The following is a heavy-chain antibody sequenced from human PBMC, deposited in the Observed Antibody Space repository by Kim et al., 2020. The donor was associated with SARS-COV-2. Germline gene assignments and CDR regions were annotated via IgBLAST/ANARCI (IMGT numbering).Heavy chain of an antibody. J-gene: IGHJ4*02. D-gene: IGHD6-19*01. Sequence: SVKVSCKTSGDRFSSHTLSWVRQAPGQGLEWMGRIIPTPGITNYAQRFQDRIIITADISSSTGYLEVPILRSEDTAVFYCAGEVSGSIHYWGQGTLVTVSS. V-gene: IGHV1-69*04. CDR1: GDRFSSHT. CDR3: AGEVSGSIHY. CDR2: IIPTPGIT.